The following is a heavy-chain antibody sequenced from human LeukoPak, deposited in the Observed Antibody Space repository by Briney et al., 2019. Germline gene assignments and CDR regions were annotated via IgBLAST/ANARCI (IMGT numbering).Heavy chain of an antibody. D-gene: IGHD3-10*01. CDR3: GKGYYGSGSSYFDC. CDR2: ITSSGSGT. Sequence: GGSLRLSCAASGFTFNTYAMSWVRQAPGQGLEWVSSITSSGSGTYYADSVKGRFTITRDNSKDTLYLEMNSLRADDTAKYYCGKGYYGSGSSYFDCWGQGTLVTVPS. CDR1: GFTFNTYA. V-gene: IGHV3-23*01. J-gene: IGHJ4*02.